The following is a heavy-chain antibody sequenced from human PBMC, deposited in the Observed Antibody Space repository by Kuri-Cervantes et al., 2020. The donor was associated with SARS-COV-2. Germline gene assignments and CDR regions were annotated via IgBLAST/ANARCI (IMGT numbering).Heavy chain of an antibody. CDR3: AKDRFGVQEY. CDR2: ISNDGDNK. Sequence: GGSLRLSCAASGFTFSIYAMHWVRLAPGKGLEWVAVISNDGDNKHYIDSVKGRFTISRDNSKNTLYLRMNSLRVEDTAVYFCAKDRFGVQEYWGQGTLVTVSS. D-gene: IGHD2-8*01. CDR1: GFTFSIYA. V-gene: IGHV3-30*04. J-gene: IGHJ4*02.